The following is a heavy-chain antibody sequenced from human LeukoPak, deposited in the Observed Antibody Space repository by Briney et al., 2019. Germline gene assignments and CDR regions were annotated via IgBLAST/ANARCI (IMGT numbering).Heavy chain of an antibody. D-gene: IGHD6-19*01. V-gene: IGHV3-30*18. Sequence: GGSLRLSCAASGFTFSSYGMHWVRQAPGKGLEWVAVISYDGSNKYYADSVKGRFTISRDNSKNTLYLQMNSLRAEDTAVYYCAKGGPPLEQWLVPYNWFDPWGQGTLVTVSS. CDR3: AKGGPPLEQWLVPYNWFDP. J-gene: IGHJ5*02. CDR1: GFTFSSYG. CDR2: ISYDGSNK.